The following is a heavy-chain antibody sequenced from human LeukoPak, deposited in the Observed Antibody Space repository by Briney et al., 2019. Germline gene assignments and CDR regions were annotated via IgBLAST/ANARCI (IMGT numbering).Heavy chain of an antibody. CDR3: ARDPPWAVAPNFDY. CDR1: GFTFSSYW. Sequence: GGSLRLSCAASGFTFSSYWMNWVRQAPGKGLEWVSSISSSSSYIYYADSVKGRFTISRDNAKNSLYLQMNSLRAEDTAVYYCARDPPWAVAPNFDYWGQGTLVTVSS. CDR2: ISSSSSYI. J-gene: IGHJ4*02. D-gene: IGHD6-19*01. V-gene: IGHV3-21*01.